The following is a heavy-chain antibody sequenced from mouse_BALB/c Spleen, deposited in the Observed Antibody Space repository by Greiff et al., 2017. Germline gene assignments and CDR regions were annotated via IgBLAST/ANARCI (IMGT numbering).Heavy chain of an antibody. Sequence: DVQLVESGGGLVKPGGSLKLSCAASGFTFSDYYMYWVRQTPEKRLEWVATISDGGSYTYYPDSVKGRFTISRDNAKNNLYLQMSSLKSEDTAMYYCARGRASNWGSFDYWGQGTTLTVSS. D-gene: IGHD4-1*01. CDR3: ARGRASNWGSFDY. CDR1: GFTFSDYY. CDR2: ISDGGSYT. J-gene: IGHJ2*01. V-gene: IGHV5-4*02.